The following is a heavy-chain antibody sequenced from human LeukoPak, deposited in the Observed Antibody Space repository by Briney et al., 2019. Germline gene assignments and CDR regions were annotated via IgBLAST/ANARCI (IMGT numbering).Heavy chain of an antibody. CDR1: GYTFTGYY. Sequence: ASVKVSCKASGYTFTGYYMHWVRQAPGQGLEWMGRINPNSGGTNYAQKFQGRVTMTRDTSISTAYMELSRLRSDDTAVYYCARNTHYDFWSGYYNNWFDPWGQGTLVTVSS. J-gene: IGHJ5*02. D-gene: IGHD3-3*01. V-gene: IGHV1-2*06. CDR3: ARNTHYDFWSGYYNNWFDP. CDR2: INPNSGGT.